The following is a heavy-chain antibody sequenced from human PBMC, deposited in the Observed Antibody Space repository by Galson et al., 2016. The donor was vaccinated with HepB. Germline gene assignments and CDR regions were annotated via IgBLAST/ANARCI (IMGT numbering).Heavy chain of an antibody. V-gene: IGHV3-9*02. D-gene: IGHD3-10*01. CDR1: GFTSDGYA. Sequence: SLRLSCAASGFTSDGYALHWVRQAPGKGLEWVSGIRWNSGIIRYADSVTGRFTIFRDNAKTTLYLQMNSLRPEDTALYDCVKDNQVGWFGDEDGYCYRWGRGTLVTVSS. J-gene: IGHJ2*01. CDR2: IRWNSGII. CDR3: VKDNQVGWFGDEDGYCYR.